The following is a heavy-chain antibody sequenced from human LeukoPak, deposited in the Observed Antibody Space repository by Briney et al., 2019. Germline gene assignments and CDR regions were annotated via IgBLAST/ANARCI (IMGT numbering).Heavy chain of an antibody. V-gene: IGHV4-34*01. J-gene: IGHJ4*02. CDR2: INHSGST. CDR3: ASFGSNRYSSSSGKGDY. CDR1: GVSFSGYY. Sequence: PSETLSLTCAAYGVSFSGYYWSWIRQPPGKGLEWIGEINHSGSTNYNPSLKSRVTISVDTSKNQFSLKLSSVTAADTAVYYCASFGSNRYSSSSGKGDYWGQGTLVTVSS. D-gene: IGHD6-6*01.